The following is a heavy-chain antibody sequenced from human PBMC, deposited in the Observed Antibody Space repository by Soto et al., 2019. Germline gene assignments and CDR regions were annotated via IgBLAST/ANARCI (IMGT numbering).Heavy chain of an antibody. J-gene: IGHJ4*02. Sequence: QVQLQQWGAGLLKPSETLSLTCAVSGGSFSGHYWSWIRQPPGKGLEWIGELNHSGSTNYNPSLNCRVTISVDPSQTRFSLKLSSVTAADPAVYFCARVGALGSSSCFDSWGQGTLVTVSS. V-gene: IGHV4-34*01. CDR2: LNHSGST. D-gene: IGHD6-13*01. CDR3: ARVGALGSSSCFDS. CDR1: GGSFSGHY.